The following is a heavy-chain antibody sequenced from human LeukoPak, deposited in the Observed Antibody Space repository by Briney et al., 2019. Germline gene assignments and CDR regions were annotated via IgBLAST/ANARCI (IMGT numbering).Heavy chain of an antibody. Sequence: GGSLRLSCAASGFTFSDYYMSWIRQAPGKGLEWVSYISSSGSTIYYADSVKGRFTISRDNAKNSLYLRMNSLRAEDTAVYYCARGGIHTIFNWFDPWGQGTLVTVSS. CDR3: ARGGIHTIFNWFDP. CDR1: GFTFSDYY. V-gene: IGHV3-11*01. CDR2: ISSSGSTI. D-gene: IGHD3-3*01. J-gene: IGHJ5*02.